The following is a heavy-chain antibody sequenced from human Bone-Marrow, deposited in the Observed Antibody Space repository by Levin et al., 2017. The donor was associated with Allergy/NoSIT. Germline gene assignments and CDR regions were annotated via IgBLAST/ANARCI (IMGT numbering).Heavy chain of an antibody. V-gene: IGHV3-9*01. D-gene: IGHD7-27*01. Sequence: SLKISCAASGFTFDDFAMHWVRQVPGKGLEWVSGINWNRGIIGYADSVKDRFTISRDNARNSLFLQMNSLGPEDTALYYCAKGLNLGSPTTEDDWGQGTLVTVSS. CDR3: AKGLNLGSPTTEDD. CDR2: INWNRGII. CDR1: GFTFDDFA. J-gene: IGHJ4*02.